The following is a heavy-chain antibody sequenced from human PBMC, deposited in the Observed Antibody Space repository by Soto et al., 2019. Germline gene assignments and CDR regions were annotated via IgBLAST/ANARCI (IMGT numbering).Heavy chain of an antibody. CDR1: GDSMSGYY. D-gene: IGHD2-21*02. V-gene: IGHV4-59*01. CDR3: ARLSFGDQGNY. J-gene: IGHJ4*02. Sequence: QVQLQESGPGLVKPSETLSLTCTVSGDSMSGYYWSWIRQSPGRRLEWIGYIFHSGTTNYNPSLKSRLSMSVDASKNQFSLRVNSVTAADTAIYYCARLSFGDQGNYWGQGTLVTVSS. CDR2: IFHSGTT.